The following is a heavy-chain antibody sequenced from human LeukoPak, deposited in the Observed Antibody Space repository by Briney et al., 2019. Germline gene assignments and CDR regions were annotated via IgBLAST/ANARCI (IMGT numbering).Heavy chain of an antibody. CDR2: ISAYNGNT. Sequence: ASVKVSCKASGYTFTSYGISWVRQAPGQGLEWMGWISAYNGNTNYAQKLQGRVTMTTDTSTSTAYMELSSLRSEDTAVYYCARDGQGCFSTSCYPNWFDPWGQGTLVTVSS. CDR3: ARDGQGCFSTSCYPNWFDP. J-gene: IGHJ5*02. D-gene: IGHD2-2*01. V-gene: IGHV1-18*01. CDR1: GYTFTSYG.